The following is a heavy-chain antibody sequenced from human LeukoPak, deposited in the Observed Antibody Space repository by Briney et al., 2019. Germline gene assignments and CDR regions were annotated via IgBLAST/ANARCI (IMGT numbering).Heavy chain of an antibody. CDR3: ARDDRNGYPDY. Sequence: GGSLRLSCAASAFTFSSYNMNWVRQAPGKGLEWVSSISGSSSHTYYADSVEGRFTISRDNAKNSVYLQMNSLRAEDTAVYYCARDDRNGYPDYWGQGTLVTVSS. CDR2: ISGSSSHT. CDR1: AFTFSSYN. J-gene: IGHJ4*02. V-gene: IGHV3-21*01. D-gene: IGHD5-24*01.